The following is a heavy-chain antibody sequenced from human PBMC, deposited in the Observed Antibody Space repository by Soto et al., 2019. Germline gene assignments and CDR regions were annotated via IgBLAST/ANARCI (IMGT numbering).Heavy chain of an antibody. CDR2: IIPSLAIP. CDR1: GNTFTSYT. CDR3: ARDDYYGSGSFDS. J-gene: IGHJ4*02. Sequence: QVQLVQSGAEVKKPGSSVKVSCKASGNTFTSYTISWVRQAPGQGLEWMGRIIPSLAIPNYAQKFQGRVTMTADKSTSTVYLELSSLRSHDTAVYYCARDDYYGSGSFDSWGQGTLVTVSS. D-gene: IGHD3-10*01. V-gene: IGHV1-69*02.